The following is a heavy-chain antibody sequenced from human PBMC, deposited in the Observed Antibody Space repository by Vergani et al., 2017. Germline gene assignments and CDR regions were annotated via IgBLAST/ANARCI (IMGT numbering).Heavy chain of an antibody. CDR2: IYYSGST. CDR3: ARGRGRSYRPGAFDI. D-gene: IGHD1-26*01. J-gene: IGHJ3*02. CDR1: GGSISSYY. V-gene: IGHV4-59*01. Sequence: QVQLQESGPGLVKPSETLSLTCTVSGGSISSYYWSWIRQPPGKGLEWIGYIYYSGSTNYNPSLKSRVTISVDTSKNQFSLKLSSVAAADTAVYYCARGRGRSYRPGAFDIWGQGTMVTVSS.